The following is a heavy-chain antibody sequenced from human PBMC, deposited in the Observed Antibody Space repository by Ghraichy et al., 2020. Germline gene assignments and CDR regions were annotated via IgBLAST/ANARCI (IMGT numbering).Heavy chain of an antibody. J-gene: IGHJ5*02. Sequence: SQTLSLTCTVSGGSISSYYWSWIRQPPGKGLEWIGYIYTSGSTNYNPSLKSRVTISVDTSKNQFSLKLSSVTAADTAVYYCARRGWDEGPTQNWFDPWGQGTLVTVSS. CDR1: GGSISSYY. CDR3: ARRGWDEGPTQNWFDP. CDR2: IYTSGST. D-gene: IGHD1-26*01. V-gene: IGHV4-4*09.